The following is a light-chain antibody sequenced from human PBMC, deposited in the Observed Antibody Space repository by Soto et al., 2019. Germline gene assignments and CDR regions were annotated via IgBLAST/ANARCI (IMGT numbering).Light chain of an antibody. Sequence: EIVMTQSPATLSVSPGERATLSCRASQTVYSNLAWYQQKPGQAPRLLIYVASTRATGIPARFSASGSGTEFTLTISSLQYEDFAVYFCQQYNKWPLSFGGGTKVEIK. CDR2: VAS. V-gene: IGKV3-15*01. J-gene: IGKJ4*01. CDR3: QQYNKWPLS. CDR1: QTVYSN.